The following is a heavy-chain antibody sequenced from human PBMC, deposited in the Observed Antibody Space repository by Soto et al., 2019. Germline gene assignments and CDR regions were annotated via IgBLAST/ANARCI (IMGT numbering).Heavy chain of an antibody. CDR2: ISYDGSNK. J-gene: IGHJ4*02. CDR3: AKDLSSWQWLDPLDY. CDR1: GFTFSSYG. V-gene: IGHV3-30*18. D-gene: IGHD6-19*01. Sequence: GGSLRLSCAASGFTFSSYGMHWVRQAPGKGLEWVAVISYDGSNKYYADSVKGRFTISRDNSKNTLYLQMNSLRAEDTAVYYCAKDLSSWQWLDPLDYWGQ.